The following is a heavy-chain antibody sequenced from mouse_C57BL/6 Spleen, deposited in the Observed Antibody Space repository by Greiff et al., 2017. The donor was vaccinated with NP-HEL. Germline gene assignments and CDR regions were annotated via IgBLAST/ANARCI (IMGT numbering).Heavy chain of an antibody. Sequence: DVKLQESGGGLVKPGGSLKLSCAASGFTFSDYGMHWVRQAPEKGLEWVAYISSGSSTIYYADTVKGRFTISRDNAKNTLFLQMTSLRSEDTAMYYCATTNPYFYAMDYWGQGTSVTVSS. J-gene: IGHJ4*01. CDR1: GFTFSDYG. V-gene: IGHV5-17*01. CDR3: ATTNPYFYAMDY. D-gene: IGHD1-1*01. CDR2: ISSGSSTI.